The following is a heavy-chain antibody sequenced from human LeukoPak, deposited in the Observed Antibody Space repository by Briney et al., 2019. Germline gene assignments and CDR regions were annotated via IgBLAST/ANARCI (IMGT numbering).Heavy chain of an antibody. CDR3: ARGSRFGELFYFDY. D-gene: IGHD3-10*01. V-gene: IGHV3-7*01. CDR1: GFTFSSYW. Sequence: GGSLRLSCAASGFTFSSYWMSWVRQAPGKGLEWVANFKQDVSEKYYVDSVKGRFTISRDNAKNSLYLQMNSLRAEDTALYYCARGSRFGELFYFDYWGQGTLVTVSS. CDR2: FKQDVSEK. J-gene: IGHJ4*02.